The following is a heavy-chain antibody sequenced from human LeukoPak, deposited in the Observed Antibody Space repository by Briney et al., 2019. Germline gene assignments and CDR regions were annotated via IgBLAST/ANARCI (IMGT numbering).Heavy chain of an antibody. CDR3: ARDAGHQPSRRHYYAMDV. CDR2: IYYGGST. J-gene: IGHJ6*02. V-gene: IGHV4-39*07. D-gene: IGHD2-2*01. CDR1: GGSISSSTYY. Sequence: SETLSLTCTVSGGSISSSTYYWGWIRQPPGKGLEWIGSIYYGGSTYYNSSLKSRVTISVDISKNQFSLKVSSVTAKDTAVYYCARDAGHQPSRRHYYAMDVWGQGTTVTVSS.